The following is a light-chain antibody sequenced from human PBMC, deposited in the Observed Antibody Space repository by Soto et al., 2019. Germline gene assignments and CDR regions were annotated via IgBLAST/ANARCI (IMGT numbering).Light chain of an antibody. CDR1: QRVTRN. CDR3: QQYNNWPPLT. Sequence: IVMTQSPATLSMSPGERATLSCRVSQRVTRNLAWYQQKPGQAPRLLIYGASSRATGIPARFSGSGSGTEFTLTISSLQSEDFALYYCQQYNNWPPLTFGGGTKVDIK. CDR2: GAS. J-gene: IGKJ4*01. V-gene: IGKV3-15*01.